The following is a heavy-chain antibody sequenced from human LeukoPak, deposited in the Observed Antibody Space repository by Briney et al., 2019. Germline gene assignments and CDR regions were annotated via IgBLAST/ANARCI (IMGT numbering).Heavy chain of an antibody. Sequence: SETLSLTCAVEGGSFSGYYWSWIRQPPGKGLEWIGEINHSGSTNYNPSLRSRVTISVDTSKNQFSLKLSSVTAADTAVYYCASGRRPRRAFDIWGQGTMVTVSS. CDR1: GGSFSGYY. CDR2: INHSGST. D-gene: IGHD1-26*01. CDR3: ASGRRPRRAFDI. J-gene: IGHJ3*02. V-gene: IGHV4-34*01.